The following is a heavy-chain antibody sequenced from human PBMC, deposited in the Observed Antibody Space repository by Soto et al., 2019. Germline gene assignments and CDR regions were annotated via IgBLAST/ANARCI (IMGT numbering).Heavy chain of an antibody. CDR3: ARDTNCSGGSCYLSLYSYYYYMDV. J-gene: IGHJ6*03. Sequence: GGSLRLSCAASGFTFSSYGMHWVRQAPGKGLEWVAVIWYDGSNKYYADSVKGRFTISRDNSKNTLYLQMNSLRAEDTAVYYCARDTNCSGGSCYLSLYSYYYYMDVWGKGTAVTISS. CDR2: IWYDGSNK. V-gene: IGHV3-33*01. CDR1: GFTFSSYG. D-gene: IGHD2-15*01.